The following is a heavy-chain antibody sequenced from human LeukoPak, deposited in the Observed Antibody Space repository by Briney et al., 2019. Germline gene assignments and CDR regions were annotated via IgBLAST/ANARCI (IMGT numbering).Heavy chain of an antibody. CDR2: IIPILGIA. V-gene: IGHV1-69*04. CDR3: ARAYSYGLYYFDY. J-gene: IGHJ4*02. CDR1: GGTFSSYA. Sequence: SVKVSCKASGGTFSSYAISWVRQAPGQGLEWMGRIIPILGIANYAQKSQGRVTITADKSTSTAYMELSSLRSEDTAVYYCARAYSYGLYYFDYWGQGTLVTVSS. D-gene: IGHD5-18*01.